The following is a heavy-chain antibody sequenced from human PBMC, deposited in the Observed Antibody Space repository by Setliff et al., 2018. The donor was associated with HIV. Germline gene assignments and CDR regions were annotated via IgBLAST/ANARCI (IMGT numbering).Heavy chain of an antibody. CDR3: ARRLQFLEFLQGVGGLDV. D-gene: IGHD3-3*01. V-gene: IGHV4-39*01. J-gene: IGHJ6*02. Sequence: SETLSLTCTVYGGFIKNSNYYWGWIRQPPGKGLEWIGNIHYSGSTYYNPSLKSRVTISVDTSKNQFSLKLSSATDADTAVYYCARRLQFLEFLQGVGGLDVWGQGTTVTVSS. CDR2: IHYSGST. CDR1: GGFIKNSNYY.